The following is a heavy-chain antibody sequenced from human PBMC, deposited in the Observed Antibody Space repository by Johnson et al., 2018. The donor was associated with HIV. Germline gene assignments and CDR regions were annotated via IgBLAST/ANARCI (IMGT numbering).Heavy chain of an antibody. J-gene: IGHJ3*02. D-gene: IGHD6-13*01. Sequence: QVQVVESGGGAVQPGKSLRLSCAASGFTFSGYGMHWVRQAPGKGLEWVAVISYDGSNKYYADSVKGRFTISRDNSMHTMYLQMNSLRAEDTAVYYCARWGEQQLVNAFDIWGQGTMVTVSS. CDR1: GFTFSGYG. CDR3: ARWGEQQLVNAFDI. CDR2: ISYDGSNK. V-gene: IGHV3-30*03.